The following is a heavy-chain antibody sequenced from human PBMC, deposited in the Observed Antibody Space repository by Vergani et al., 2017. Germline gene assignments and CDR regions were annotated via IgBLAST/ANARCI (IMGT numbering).Heavy chain of an antibody. CDR1: GGTFSSYA. CDR3: ARVPELEVGAAPYYLDY. CDR2: IIPIFGIA. J-gene: IGHJ4*02. Sequence: QVQLVQSGAEVKKPGSSVKVSCKASGGTFSSYAISWVRQAPGQGLEWMGGIIPIFGIANYAQEFQGRVTITADKSTSTAYMELSSLRSEDTAVYYCARVPELEVGAAPYYLDYRGQRALVTVSS. V-gene: IGHV1-69*17. D-gene: IGHD6-6*01.